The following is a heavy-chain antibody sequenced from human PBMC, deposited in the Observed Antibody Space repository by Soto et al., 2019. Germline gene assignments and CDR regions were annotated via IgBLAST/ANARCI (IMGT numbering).Heavy chain of an antibody. J-gene: IGHJ6*03. V-gene: IGHV5-51*01. Sequence: GESLKISCMGSGYSFTSYWIGWVRQMPGKGLEWMGIIYPGDSDTRYSPSFQGQVTISADKSISTAYLQWSSLKASDTAMYYCARASTVTTFISYYYYMDVWGKGTTVTVSS. CDR1: GYSFTSYW. D-gene: IGHD4-17*01. CDR3: ARASTVTTFISYYYYMDV. CDR2: IYPGDSDT.